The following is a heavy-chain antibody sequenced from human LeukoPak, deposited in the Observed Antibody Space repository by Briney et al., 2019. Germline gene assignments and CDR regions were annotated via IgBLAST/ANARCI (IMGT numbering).Heavy chain of an antibody. CDR1: GGTFISYA. J-gene: IGHJ6*02. Sequence: VASVKVSCTASGGTFISYAISWVRQAPGQGLEWMGGIIPIFGTANYAQKFQGRVTITADESTSTAYMELSSLRSEDTAVYYCARAVVIAVAGTSFYYYYGMDVGGQGTTVTVSS. V-gene: IGHV1-69*13. D-gene: IGHD6-19*01. CDR2: IIPIFGTA. CDR3: ARAVVIAVAGTSFYYYYGMDV.